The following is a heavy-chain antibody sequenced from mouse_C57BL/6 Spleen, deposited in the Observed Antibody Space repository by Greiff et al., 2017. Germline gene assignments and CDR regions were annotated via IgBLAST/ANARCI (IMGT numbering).Heavy chain of an antibody. D-gene: IGHD1-1*01. Sequence: EVKLMESGEGLVKPGGSLKLSCAASGFTFSSYAMSWVRQTPEKRLEWVAYISSGGDYIYYADTVKGRFTISRDNARNTLYLQMSSLKSEDTAMYYCTRWGGYGSSPSPLDYWGQGTLVTVSA. V-gene: IGHV5-9-1*02. CDR3: TRWGGYGSSPSPLDY. CDR1: GFTFSSYA. CDR2: ISSGGDYI. J-gene: IGHJ3*01.